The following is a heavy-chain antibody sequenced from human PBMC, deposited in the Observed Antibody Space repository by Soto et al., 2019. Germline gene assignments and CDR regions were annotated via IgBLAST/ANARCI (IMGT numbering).Heavy chain of an antibody. Sequence: SETLSLTCAVSGGSISSSNWWSWVRQPPGKGLEWIGEIYHSGSTNYNPSLKSRVTISVDKSKNQFSLKLSSVTAADTAVYYCARRDNSFQTIFRVYDYWGQGTLVTVSS. CDR2: IYHSGST. J-gene: IGHJ4*02. CDR3: ARRDNSFQTIFRVYDY. D-gene: IGHD3-3*01. V-gene: IGHV4-4*02. CDR1: GGSISSSNW.